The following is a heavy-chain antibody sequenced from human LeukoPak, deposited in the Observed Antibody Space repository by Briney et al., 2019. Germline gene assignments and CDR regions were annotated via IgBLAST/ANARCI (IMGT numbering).Heavy chain of an antibody. V-gene: IGHV3-48*02. CDR1: GFTFSTYS. J-gene: IGHJ4*02. CDR2: ISDTSYTI. Sequence: PGGSLRLFCVASGFTFSTYSMNWVRQAPGKGLEWVSYISDTSYTIYYADSVKGRFTISRDNAKNSLYLQMNRLRDEDTAVYYCARAFFGGDYWGQGTLVTVSS. D-gene: IGHD3-10*01. CDR3: ARAFFGGDY.